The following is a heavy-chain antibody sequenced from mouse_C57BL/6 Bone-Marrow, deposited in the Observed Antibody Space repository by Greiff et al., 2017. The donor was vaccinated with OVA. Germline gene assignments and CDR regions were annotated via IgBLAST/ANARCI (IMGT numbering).Heavy chain of an antibody. CDR3: ARGVSYYFDY. J-gene: IGHJ2*01. CDR1: GYSITSGYY. CDR2: ISYDGSN. D-gene: IGHD2-10*02. V-gene: IGHV3-6*01. Sequence: EVHLVESGPGLVKPSQSLSLTCSVTGYSITSGYYWNWIRQFPGNKLEWMGYISYDGSNNYNPSLKNRISITRDTSKNQFFLKLNSVTTEDTATYYCARGVSYYFDYWGQGTTLTVSS.